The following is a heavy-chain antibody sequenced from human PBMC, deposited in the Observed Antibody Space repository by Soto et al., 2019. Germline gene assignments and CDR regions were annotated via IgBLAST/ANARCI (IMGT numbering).Heavy chain of an antibody. Sequence: EEQLVESGGGLVQPGGSLRLSCAASGFTFSDYYMSWVRQAPGKGLEWVANINQDGSAKSYVDSVRGRFTISGDNGKHSLSLQMDSLRADDTAVYYCARWNGGFDPWGQGTLVTVSS. CDR3: ARWNGGFDP. V-gene: IGHV3-7*05. D-gene: IGHD1-1*01. CDR1: GFTFSDYY. J-gene: IGHJ5*02. CDR2: INQDGSAK.